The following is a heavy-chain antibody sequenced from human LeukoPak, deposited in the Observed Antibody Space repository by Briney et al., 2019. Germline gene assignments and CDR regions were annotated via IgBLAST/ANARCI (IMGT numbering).Heavy chain of an antibody. V-gene: IGHV3-48*02. CDR2: ISGGGITT. Sequence: GGSLRLSCAASGFSFSNYNMNWVRQAPGKGLEWVSYISGGGITTYYADSVRGRFTISRDNAKNSLYLQMNSLRDEDTAVYYCARHGFEYWGQGALVTVSS. J-gene: IGHJ4*02. CDR3: ARHGFEY. CDR1: GFSFSNYN.